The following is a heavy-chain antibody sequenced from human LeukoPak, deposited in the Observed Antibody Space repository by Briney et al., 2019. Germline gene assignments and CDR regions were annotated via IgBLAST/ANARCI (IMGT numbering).Heavy chain of an antibody. D-gene: IGHD4-11*01. V-gene: IGHV3-48*04. CDR2: ISSSSSTI. Sequence: GGSLRLSCAASGFTFSSYSMNWVRQAPGKGLEWVSYISSSSSTIYYADSVKGRFTISRDNAKNSLYLQMNSLRAEDTAVYYCARDNADSNYYYYYYMDVWGQGTLVTVS. J-gene: IGHJ6*03. CDR3: ARDNADSNYYYYYYMDV. CDR1: GFTFSSYS.